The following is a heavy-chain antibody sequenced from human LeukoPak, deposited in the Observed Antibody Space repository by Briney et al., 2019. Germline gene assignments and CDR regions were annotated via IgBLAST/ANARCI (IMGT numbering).Heavy chain of an antibody. V-gene: IGHV3-23*01. J-gene: IGHJ4*02. CDR1: GFTFSSYG. D-gene: IGHD2-2*01. CDR3: AKVVVVPGATTKTYYFDY. Sequence: GGSLRLSCAASGFTFSSYGMTWVRQAPGKGLEWVSIISVAAGSTKYSDSVRGRFTISRDNSKNTLYLQMNSLRAEDTAVYFCAKVVVVPGATTKTYYFDYWGQGTLVTVSS. CDR2: ISVAAGST.